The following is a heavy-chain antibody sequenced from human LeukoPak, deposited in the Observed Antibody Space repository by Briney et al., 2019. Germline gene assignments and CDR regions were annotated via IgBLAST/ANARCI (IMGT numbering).Heavy chain of an antibody. CDR1: GGSISSYY. V-gene: IGHV4-4*07. J-gene: IGHJ4*02. CDR3: ARHGARGSLTHFDY. CDR2: IYTSGNT. D-gene: IGHD3-16*01. Sequence: SETLSLTCTVSGGSISSYYWSWIRQPAGKGLEWIGHIYTSGNTNYNPSLKSRVTMSVDTSKNQFSLKLSSVTAADTAVYYCARHGARGSLTHFDYWGQGTLVTVSS.